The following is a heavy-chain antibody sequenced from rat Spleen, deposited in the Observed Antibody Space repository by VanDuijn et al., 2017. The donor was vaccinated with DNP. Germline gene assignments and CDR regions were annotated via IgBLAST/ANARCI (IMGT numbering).Heavy chain of an antibody. CDR3: TRESWGYVMDA. J-gene: IGHJ4*01. CDR2: IWGDGNT. CDR1: GFSLTSYN. D-gene: IGHD5-1*01. V-gene: IGHV2-30*01. Sequence: QVQLKESGPGLVQPSQTLSLTCTVSGFSLTSYNVHWVRQPTGKGLEWMGIIWGDGNTDYNSALKSRLSINRDTSKSQVFLKMNSLQTDDTAIYYCTRESWGYVMDAWGQGASVTVSS.